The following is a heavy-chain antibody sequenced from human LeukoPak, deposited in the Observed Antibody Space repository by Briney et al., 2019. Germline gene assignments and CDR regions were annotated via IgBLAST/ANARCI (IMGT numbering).Heavy chain of an antibody. D-gene: IGHD5-24*01. V-gene: IGHV4-39*01. CDR2: IYNSGTT. CDR3: ARHAVEGKWPQFYYFNY. CDR1: GGSIRNSSFY. J-gene: IGHJ4*02. Sequence: KTSETLSLTCAVSGGSIRNSSFYWGWIRQPPGKGLEWIASIYNSGTTYYNPSIKSRITIFVDTSKNQVSLKLRSVTAADTAVYYCARHAVEGKWPQFYYFNYWGQGSLVTVSS.